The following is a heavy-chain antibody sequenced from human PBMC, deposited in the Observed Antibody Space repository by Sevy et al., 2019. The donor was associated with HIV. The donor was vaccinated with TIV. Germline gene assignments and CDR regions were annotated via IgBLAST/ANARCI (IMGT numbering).Heavy chain of an antibody. CDR2: IKQDGSEK. CDR1: GFTFNSIW. CDR3: SRESKARAAGTFY. J-gene: IGHJ4*02. V-gene: IGHV3-7*03. Sequence: GGSLRLSCAASGFTFNSIWMSWVRQGPGKGLEWVANIKQDGSEKYYVDSVKGRFTISTDNAKNSLYLQMNSLRVEDTAVYYCSRESKARAAGTFYWGQGTLVTVSS. D-gene: IGHD6-13*01.